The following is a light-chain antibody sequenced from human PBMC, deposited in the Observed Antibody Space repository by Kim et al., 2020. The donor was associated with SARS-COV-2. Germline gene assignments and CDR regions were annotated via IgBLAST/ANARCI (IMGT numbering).Light chain of an antibody. Sequence: ASLENRYTTACRATKGIKNYLAWYQQKPGNVPKLLIYAASALQSGVPSLFSGSGSGTDFTLTISSLQPEDVAIYYCQKYNSAPYTFGQVTKLEI. J-gene: IGKJ2*01. CDR2: AAS. V-gene: IGKV1-27*01. CDR3: QKYNSAPYT. CDR1: KGIKNY.